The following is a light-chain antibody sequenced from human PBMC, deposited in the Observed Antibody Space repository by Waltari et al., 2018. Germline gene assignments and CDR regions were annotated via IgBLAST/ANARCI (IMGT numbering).Light chain of an antibody. CDR1: SGINVDPYT. J-gene: IGLJ3*02. Sequence: QAVLTQPASLSASPGASASLTCTLRSGINVDPYTMYWFQQNPGSPPQFLLRYKSDSDKLQASGVPSRFSGSKDGSANAGILLISGLQSEDEADYYCMIWHSSTWVFGGGTKLTVL. CDR3: MIWHSSTWV. V-gene: IGLV5-45*01. CDR2: YKSDSDK.